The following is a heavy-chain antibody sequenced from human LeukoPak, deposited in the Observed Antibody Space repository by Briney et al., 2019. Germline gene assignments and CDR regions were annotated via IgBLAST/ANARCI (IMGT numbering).Heavy chain of an antibody. J-gene: IGHJ6*03. CDR2: ISTSSSYI. Sequence: PGGSLRLSCAASGFIFSSYSMSWVRQAPGKGLEWVSSISTSSSYIYYADSVKGRFTISRDNAKNSLYLQMNSLRAEDTAVYYCARDPIPGSYLALYYYYYMDVWGEGTTVTISS. V-gene: IGHV3-21*01. CDR3: ARDPIPGSYLALYYYYYMDV. D-gene: IGHD1-26*01. CDR1: GFIFSSYS.